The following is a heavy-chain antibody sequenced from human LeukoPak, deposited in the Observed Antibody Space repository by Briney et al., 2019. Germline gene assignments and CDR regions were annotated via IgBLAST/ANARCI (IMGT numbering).Heavy chain of an antibody. CDR2: IYPGDSDT. J-gene: IGHJ6*03. D-gene: IGHD5-12*01. CDR3: ASRGSGYGEDYYYYMDV. V-gene: IGHV5-51*01. Sequence: GESLKISCKGFGYSFTSYWIGWVRQMPGKGLEWMGIIYPGDSDTRYSPSFQGQVTISADKSISTAYLQWSSLKASDTAMYYCASRGSGYGEDYYYYMDVWGKGTTVTVSS. CDR1: GYSFTSYW.